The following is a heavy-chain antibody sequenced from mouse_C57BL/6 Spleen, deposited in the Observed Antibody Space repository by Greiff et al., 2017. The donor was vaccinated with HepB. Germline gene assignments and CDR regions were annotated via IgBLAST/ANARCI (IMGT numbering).Heavy chain of an antibody. CDR3: ARKDYYAMDY. CDR1: GYSFTGYY. J-gene: IGHJ4*01. CDR2: INPSTGGT. Sequence: VQLQQSGPELVKPGASVKISCKASGYSFTGYYMNWVKQSPEKSLEWIGEINPSTGGTTYNQKFKAKATLTVDKSSSTAYMQLKSLTSEDSAVYYCARKDYYAMDYWVQGTSVTVSS. V-gene: IGHV1-42*01.